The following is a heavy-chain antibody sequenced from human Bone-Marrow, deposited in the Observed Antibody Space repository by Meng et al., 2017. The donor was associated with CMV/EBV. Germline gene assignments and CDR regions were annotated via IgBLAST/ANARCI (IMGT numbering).Heavy chain of an antibody. V-gene: IGHV5-51*01. CDR2: IYLGDSDT. CDR3: ARLDGNEVWGSYRYPYYFAY. Sequence: GESLKIFCKGSGYSFTSYWIGWVRQMPGKGLEWMGIIYLGDSDTRYSPSFQGQVTISADKSISTAYLQWSSLKASDTAMYYCARLDGNEVWGSYRYPYYFAYWGQGTLVTVSS. J-gene: IGHJ4*02. CDR1: GYSFTSYW. D-gene: IGHD3-16*02.